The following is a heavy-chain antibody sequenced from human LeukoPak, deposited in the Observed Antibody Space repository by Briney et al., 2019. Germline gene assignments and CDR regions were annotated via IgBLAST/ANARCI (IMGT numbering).Heavy chain of an antibody. CDR1: GFTFISYY. Sequence: GGSLRLSCAASGFTFISYYMSWVRQAPGKGLEWVANMKPDGSEEYYVDSVKGRFTISRDNAKNSLYLQMNSLRAEDTAVYYCAKSHGSGTNDFDYWGQGTLVTVSS. D-gene: IGHD3-10*01. J-gene: IGHJ4*02. V-gene: IGHV3-7*01. CDR3: AKSHGSGTNDFDY. CDR2: MKPDGSEE.